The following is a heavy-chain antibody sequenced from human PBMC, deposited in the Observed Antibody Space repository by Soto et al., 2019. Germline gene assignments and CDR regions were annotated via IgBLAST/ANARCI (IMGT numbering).Heavy chain of an antibody. Sequence: QITLKESGPTLVKPTQTLTLTCTFSGFSLSTCGVGVGWIRQPPGKSLEWLALISWDDDKRYSPSLKSRLTIDKDTSKDQVVLTMTNMDTVDTATYYCVHSRCGGDCLQSYSSHYDYGMDVWGQGTTVTVSS. V-gene: IGHV2-5*02. J-gene: IGHJ6*02. CDR2: ISWDDDK. CDR3: VHSRCGGDCLQSYSSHYDYGMDV. D-gene: IGHD2-21*02. CDR1: GFSLSTCGVG.